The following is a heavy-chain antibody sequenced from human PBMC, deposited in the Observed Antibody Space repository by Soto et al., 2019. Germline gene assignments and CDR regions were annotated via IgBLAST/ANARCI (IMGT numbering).Heavy chain of an antibody. V-gene: IGHV4-59*08. Sequence: SETLSLTCTVSGGSISSYYWSWIRQPPGKGLEWIGYIYYSGSTNYNPSLKSRVTISVDTSKNQFSLKLSSVTAADTAVYYCARLLWDDFWSGDNNFDYWGQGTLVTVSS. CDR2: IYYSGST. CDR1: GGSISSYY. J-gene: IGHJ4*02. CDR3: ARLLWDDFWSGDNNFDY. D-gene: IGHD3-3*01.